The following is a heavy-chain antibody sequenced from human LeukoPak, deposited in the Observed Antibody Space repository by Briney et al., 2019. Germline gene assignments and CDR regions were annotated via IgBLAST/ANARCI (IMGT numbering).Heavy chain of an antibody. CDR2: IDSNSRTI. V-gene: IGHV3-48*03. D-gene: IGHD3-22*01. CDR3: ARDRDPGYNDSSGYRRVNAFDI. J-gene: IGHJ3*02. Sequence: PGGSLRLSCAASGFTFSTYEMDWVRQAPGKGLEWISYIDSNSRTIHYADSVRGRFTISRDNAKNSLYLQMNSLRAEDTAVYYCARDRDPGYNDSSGYRRVNAFDIWGQGTMVTVSS. CDR1: GFTFSTYE.